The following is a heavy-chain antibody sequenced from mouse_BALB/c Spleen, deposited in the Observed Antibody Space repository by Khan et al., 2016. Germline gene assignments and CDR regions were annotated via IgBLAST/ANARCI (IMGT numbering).Heavy chain of an antibody. CDR1: GYSFTGYY. Sequence: VQLQQSGPDLVKPGASVKISCKASGYSFTGYYMYWVKQSHEKSLEWIGRINPNNGGSYSNQKFKGKAILTVDESSSTAYMELRSLTSEDSAVYYCLRDAMDYWGQGTSVTVSS. J-gene: IGHJ4*01. CDR2: INPNNGGS. V-gene: IGHV1-18*01. D-gene: IGHD1-1*01. CDR3: LRDAMDY.